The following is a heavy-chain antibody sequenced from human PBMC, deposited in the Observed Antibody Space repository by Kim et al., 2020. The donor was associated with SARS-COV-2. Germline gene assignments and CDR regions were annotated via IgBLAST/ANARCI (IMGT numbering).Heavy chain of an antibody. J-gene: IGHJ4*02. Sequence: ASVKVSCKASGYTFTSYYMHWVRQAPGQGLEWMGIINPSGGSTSYAQKFQGRVTMTRDTSTSTVYMELSSLRSEDTAVYYCARETNRFLEWLSFDYWGQGTLVTVSS. D-gene: IGHD3-3*01. CDR3: ARETNRFLEWLSFDY. CDR2: INPSGGST. V-gene: IGHV1-46*01. CDR1: GYTFTSYY.